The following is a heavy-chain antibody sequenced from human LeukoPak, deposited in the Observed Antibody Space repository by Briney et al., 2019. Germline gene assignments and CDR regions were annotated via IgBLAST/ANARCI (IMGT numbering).Heavy chain of an antibody. J-gene: IGHJ4*02. Sequence: GGSLRLSCAASGFTFSSYSMNWVRQAPGKGLEWVSSISSSSSYIYYADSVKGRFTISRDNSKNTLYLQMNSLRAEDTAVYYCAKSQHSSSWYADYWGQGTLVTVSS. D-gene: IGHD6-13*01. CDR3: AKSQHSSSWYADY. CDR1: GFTFSSYS. V-gene: IGHV3-21*01. CDR2: ISSSSSYI.